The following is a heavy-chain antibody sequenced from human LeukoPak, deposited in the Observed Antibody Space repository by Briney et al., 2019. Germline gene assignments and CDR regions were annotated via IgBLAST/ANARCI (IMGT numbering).Heavy chain of an antibody. V-gene: IGHV3-30-3*01. CDR3: ASYVISGSYFDY. D-gene: IGHD1-26*01. J-gene: IGHJ4*02. CDR1: GFTFGSYA. CDR2: ISYDGSNK. Sequence: GGSLRLSCAASGFTFGSYAMHWVRQAPGKGLEWVAVISYDGSNKYYADSVKGRFTISRDNSKNTLYLQMNSLRAEDTAVYYCASYVISGSYFDYWGQGTLVTVSS.